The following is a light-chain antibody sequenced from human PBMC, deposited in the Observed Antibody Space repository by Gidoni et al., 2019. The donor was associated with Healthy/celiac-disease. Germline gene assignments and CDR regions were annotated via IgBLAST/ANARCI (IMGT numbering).Light chain of an antibody. CDR1: QSVSSSY. CDR2: GAA. V-gene: IGKV3-20*01. Sequence: IVLTQSPGTLSLSPGERATLSCRASQSVSSSYLACDQQKPGQDPRLLTYGAASRATGIPDRFSGSGSGTDFTLTISRLEPEEFGVYYCEQYGSAPLTFGQGTRLEIK. CDR3: EQYGSAPLT. J-gene: IGKJ5*01.